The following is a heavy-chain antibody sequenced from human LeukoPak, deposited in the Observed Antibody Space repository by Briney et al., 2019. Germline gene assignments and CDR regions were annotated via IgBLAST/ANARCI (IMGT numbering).Heavy chain of an antibody. J-gene: IGHJ6*02. CDR3: AKDVLYGSGSLDV. V-gene: IGHV3-30*18. D-gene: IGHD3-10*01. Sequence: GGSLRLSCAASGFTFSSYGLHWVRQAPGKGLEWVAVISYDGSNKYYADSVKGRFTISRDNSKNTLYLQMNSLRAEDTAVYYCAKDVLYGSGSLDVWGQGTTVTVSS. CDR2: ISYDGSNK. CDR1: GFTFSSYG.